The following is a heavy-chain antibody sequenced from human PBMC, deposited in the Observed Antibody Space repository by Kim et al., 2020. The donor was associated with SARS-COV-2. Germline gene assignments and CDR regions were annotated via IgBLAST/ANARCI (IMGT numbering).Heavy chain of an antibody. CDR3: ATEGVAGSNY. D-gene: IGHD6-19*01. CDR1: GGSISSYY. J-gene: IGHJ4*02. Sequence: SETLSLTCTVSGGSISSYYWSWIRQPAGKGLEWIGRIYSSGSTNKNPSLKSRVTMSVDTSRNQFSLKLSSVTAADTAVYYCATEGVAGSNYWGQGTLVTVSS. CDR2: IYSSGST. V-gene: IGHV4-4*07.